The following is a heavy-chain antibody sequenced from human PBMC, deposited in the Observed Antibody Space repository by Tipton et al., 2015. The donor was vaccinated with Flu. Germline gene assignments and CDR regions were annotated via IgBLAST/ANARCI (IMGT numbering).Heavy chain of an antibody. CDR3: VRRDYSNYVSEPKNWFDS. J-gene: IGHJ5*01. D-gene: IGHD4-11*01. Sequence: TLSLTCSVSGDAIRSDYLWGWIRQPPGRGLERIGNIFRSGSGYLNPSLKSRVAMSVDTSRNQFSLKLSSLTAADTAVYFCVRRDYSNYVSEPKNWFDSWGQGTLVTVSS. CDR1: GDAIRSDYL. V-gene: IGHV4-38-2*01. CDR2: IFRSGSG.